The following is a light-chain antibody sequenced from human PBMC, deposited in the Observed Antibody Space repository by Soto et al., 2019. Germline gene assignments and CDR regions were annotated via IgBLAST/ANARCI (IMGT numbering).Light chain of an antibody. CDR1: RGVSANY. Sequence: EIVLTQSPATLSLSPGEGATLSCRASRGVSANYLAWYQQKPGQAPTLLIYGASNRATGIPVRFSGSGSGTDFTLAINRLEPDDFAVYYCQQRSDWPITFGQGTRLEIK. CDR3: QQRSDWPIT. J-gene: IGKJ5*01. V-gene: IGKV3D-11*01. CDR2: GAS.